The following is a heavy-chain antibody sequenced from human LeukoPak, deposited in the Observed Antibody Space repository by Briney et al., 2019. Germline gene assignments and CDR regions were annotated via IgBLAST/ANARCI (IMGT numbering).Heavy chain of an antibody. V-gene: IGHV3-23*01. CDR2: ISGSGGST. CDR3: AKDPAGLYYFDY. J-gene: IGHJ4*02. CDR1: GFTFSSYW. Sequence: GGSLRLSCAASGFTFSSYWMHWVRQAPGKGLEWVSAISGSGGSTYYADSVKGRFTISRDNSKNTLYLQMNSLRAEDTAVYYCAKDPAGLYYFDYWGQGTLVTVSS.